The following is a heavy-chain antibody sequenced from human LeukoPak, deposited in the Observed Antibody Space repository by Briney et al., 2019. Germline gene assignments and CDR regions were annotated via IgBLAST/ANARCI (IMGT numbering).Heavy chain of an antibody. D-gene: IGHD2-15*01. CDR1: GFTFSSYW. Sequence: GGSLRLSCAAPGFTFSSYWMHWVRQAPGKGLVWVSRINTYGGNTFYADSVKGRFTISRDNAKNTLYLQMNSLRAEDTAVYYCARESFCSGGSCYSGRAFDIWGQGTMVTVSS. J-gene: IGHJ3*02. CDR3: ARESFCSGGSCYSGRAFDI. V-gene: IGHV3-74*01. CDR2: INTYGGNT.